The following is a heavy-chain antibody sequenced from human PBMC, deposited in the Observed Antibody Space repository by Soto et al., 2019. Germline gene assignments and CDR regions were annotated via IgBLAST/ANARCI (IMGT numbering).Heavy chain of an antibody. Sequence: LTCTVSGGSVSGVDYFWSWIRQSPGKGLEWIGYIYYTGITHLNPSLKSRLTMAVDTSKNEFSLKLTSVSAANTAVYFCAREERKGIISWFDPWGQGTRSPSPQ. CDR2: IYYTGIT. CDR3: AREERKGIISWFDP. V-gene: IGHV4-30-4*01. J-gene: IGHJ5*02. CDR1: GGSVSGVDYF. D-gene: IGHD2-21*01.